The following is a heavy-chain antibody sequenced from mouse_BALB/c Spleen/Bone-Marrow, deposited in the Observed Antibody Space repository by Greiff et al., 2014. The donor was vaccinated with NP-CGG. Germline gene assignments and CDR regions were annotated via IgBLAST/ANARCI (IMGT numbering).Heavy chain of an antibody. CDR3: ASYVCGYWFDY. D-gene: IGHD2-14*01. V-gene: IGHV14-3*02. J-gene: IGHJ2*01. CDR1: GFNFNNSW. Sequence: VQLQQSGAELVKPGASVKLSCTASGFNFNNSWINWVKQRPEQGLEWIGKIDPANGNTNYNPKFKGKATITADTSSNTAYLQIRSLTAEDTAFYYCASYVCGYWFDYWGQGTPVTVSA. CDR2: IDPANGNT.